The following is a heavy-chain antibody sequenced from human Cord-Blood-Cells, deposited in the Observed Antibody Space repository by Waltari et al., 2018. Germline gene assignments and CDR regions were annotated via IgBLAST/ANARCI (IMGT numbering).Heavy chain of an antibody. CDR1: GGSISSRSYY. Sequence: QLQLQESGPGLVKPSETLSLTCTVSGGSISSRSYYWGWSRQPPGKGLEWIGSIYYSGSTYYNPSLKSRVTISVDTSKNQFSLKLSSVTAADTAVYYCARLGERGYSYGRDYWGQGTLVTVSS. CDR2: IYYSGST. J-gene: IGHJ4*02. V-gene: IGHV4-39*01. CDR3: ARLGERGYSYGRDY. D-gene: IGHD5-18*01.